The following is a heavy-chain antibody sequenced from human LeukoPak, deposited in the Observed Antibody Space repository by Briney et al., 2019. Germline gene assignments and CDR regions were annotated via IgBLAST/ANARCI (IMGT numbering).Heavy chain of an antibody. Sequence: GGSLRLSCAASGFIFRNYAMSWVRQGPARGLEWASSLRGDGETFYADSVKGRFTLSRDDSRNTVYLQLNNLRVEDTAIYYCAKASWVSNVDAVLWGQGTLVTVSS. CDR2: LRGDGET. D-gene: IGHD3-16*01. J-gene: IGHJ4*02. V-gene: IGHV3-23*01. CDR3: AKASWVSNVDAVL. CDR1: GFIFRNYA.